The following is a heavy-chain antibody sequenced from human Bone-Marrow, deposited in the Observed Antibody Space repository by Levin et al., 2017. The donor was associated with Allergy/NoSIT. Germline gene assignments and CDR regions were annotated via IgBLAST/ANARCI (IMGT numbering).Heavy chain of an antibody. CDR2: INHSGST. CDR1: GGSFSGYY. Sequence: ASETLSLTCAVYGGSFSGYYWSWIRQPPGKGLEWIGEINHSGSTNYNPSLKSRVTISVDTSKNQFSLKLSSVTAADTAVYYCARGTSWNDISFDYWGQGTLVTVSS. J-gene: IGHJ4*02. CDR3: ARGTSWNDISFDY. V-gene: IGHV4-34*01. D-gene: IGHD1-1*01.